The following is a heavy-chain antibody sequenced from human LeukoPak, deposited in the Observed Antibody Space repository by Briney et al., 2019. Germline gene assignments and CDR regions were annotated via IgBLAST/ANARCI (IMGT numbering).Heavy chain of an antibody. V-gene: IGHV1-69*13. CDR1: GGTFSGYA. D-gene: IGHD5-12*01. J-gene: IGHJ4*02. CDR2: IIPIFDKT. CDR3: ARGGLRDTLTGPKYYFDY. Sequence: ASVKVSCKASGGTFSGYAISWVRQAPGQGLEWMGAIIPIFDKTNYTQNFQGRVTITADESTTTAYMELSNLRSEDTAVYYCARGGLRDTLTGPKYYFDYWGQGTLVTVSS.